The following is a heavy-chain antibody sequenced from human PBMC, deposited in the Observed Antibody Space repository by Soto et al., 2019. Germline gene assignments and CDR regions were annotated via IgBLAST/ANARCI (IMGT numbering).Heavy chain of an antibody. CDR2: ISDSGGST. CDR1: GFTFSSYA. V-gene: IGHV3-23*01. CDR3: AKGGGITAAWATLWVGDAPGSKGYSYYDMDV. D-gene: IGHD3-16*01. Sequence: EVQLLESGGGLVQPGGSLRLSCAASGFTFSSYAMSWVRQAPGKGLEWVSTISDSGGSTYYADSVKGRFTISRDNSKNTLYLQMNSLRAEDTAVYYCAKGGGITAAWATLWVGDAPGSKGYSYYDMDVWGQGTTVTVSS. J-gene: IGHJ6*02.